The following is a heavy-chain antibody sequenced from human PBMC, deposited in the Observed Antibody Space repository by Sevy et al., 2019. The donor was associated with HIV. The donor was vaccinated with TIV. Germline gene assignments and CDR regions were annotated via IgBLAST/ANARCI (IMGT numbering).Heavy chain of an antibody. D-gene: IGHD6-19*01. CDR3: ARADSSGWYRVAFDI. CDR1: GGTFSSYA. Sequence: ASVKVSCKASGGTFSSYAISWVRQAPGQGLEWMGGIIPIFGTANYAQKFQGRVTITADKSTGTAYMELSSLRSEDTAVYYCARADSSGWYRVAFDIWGQGTMVTVSS. V-gene: IGHV1-69*06. CDR2: IIPIFGTA. J-gene: IGHJ3*02.